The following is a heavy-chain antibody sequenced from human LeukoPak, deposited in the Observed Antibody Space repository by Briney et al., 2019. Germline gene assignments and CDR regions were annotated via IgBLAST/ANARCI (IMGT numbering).Heavy chain of an antibody. CDR3: ARDSSSWSLNDY. Sequence: GGSLRLSCAASGFTFSSYSMNWVRQAPGKGLEWVSSISSSSSYIYYADSVKGRFTISRDNAKNSLYLRMNSLRAEDTAVYYCARDSSSWSLNDYWGQGTLVTVSS. V-gene: IGHV3-21*01. D-gene: IGHD6-13*01. J-gene: IGHJ4*02. CDR1: GFTFSSYS. CDR2: ISSSSSYI.